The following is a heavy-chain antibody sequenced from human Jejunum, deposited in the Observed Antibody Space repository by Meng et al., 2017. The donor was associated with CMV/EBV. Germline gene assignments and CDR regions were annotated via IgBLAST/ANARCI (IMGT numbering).Heavy chain of an antibody. Sequence: QVLLQGRGPLLGMPLAPLPLPSICSGGSISVYYGTCIRKPPGKGLEWIGRVNMSGSTNYNPSLRSRVAMSVDTSKTQFSLRLTSVTAADTAVYYCARDRMAAPGTFEYWGQGTLVTVSS. CDR3: ARDRMAAPGTFEY. V-gene: IGHV4-4*07. CDR1: GGSISVYY. CDR2: VNMSGST. J-gene: IGHJ4*02. D-gene: IGHD6-13*01.